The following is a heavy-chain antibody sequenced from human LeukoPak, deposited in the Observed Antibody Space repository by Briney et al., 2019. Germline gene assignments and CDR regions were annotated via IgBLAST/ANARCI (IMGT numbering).Heavy chain of an antibody. Sequence: GGSLRLSCVASGFTFSSYEMNWVRQAPGKGLEWVSSISSGSTYIYYADSVKGRFTISRDNAKNSLYLQMNSLRAEDTAVYYCARLGYCSGGSCSSFDYWGQGTLVTVSS. D-gene: IGHD2-15*01. J-gene: IGHJ4*02. CDR3: ARLGYCSGGSCSSFDY. CDR2: ISSGSTYI. CDR1: GFTFSSYE. V-gene: IGHV3-21*01.